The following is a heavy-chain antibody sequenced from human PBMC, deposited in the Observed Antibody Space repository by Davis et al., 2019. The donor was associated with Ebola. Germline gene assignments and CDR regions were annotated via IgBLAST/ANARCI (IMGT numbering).Heavy chain of an antibody. CDR2: GYYGGRT. J-gene: IGHJ2*01. CDR1: GGSIRTHY. V-gene: IGHV4-59*11. D-gene: IGHD3-22*01. Sequence: SETLSLTCTVSGGSIRTHYWSWIRQSPGKGLEWIGYGYYGGRTDYNPSLKSRAIISVDTSKNHFSLNLSSVTAADTAIYYCARSVFHDSTGYYVHWYYDLWGRGTLVTVSS. CDR3: ARSVFHDSTGYYVHWYYDL.